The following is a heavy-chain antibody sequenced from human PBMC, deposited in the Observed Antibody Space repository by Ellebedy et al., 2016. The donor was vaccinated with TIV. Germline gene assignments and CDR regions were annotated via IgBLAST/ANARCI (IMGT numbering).Heavy chain of an antibody. V-gene: IGHV3-74*01. D-gene: IGHD3-10*01. CDR3: AKDRGNYGGAPYNGMDI. CDR1: GFPFRIFY. J-gene: IGHJ6*02. Sequence: GESLKISCEASGFPFRIFYMHWFRQAPGKGLVWVSRIDSSGTLIRYADLAKGRFTIFRDNSKNTLYLQMNSLRAEDTAVYYCAKDRGNYGGAPYNGMDIWGQGTTVTVSS. CDR2: IDSSGTLI.